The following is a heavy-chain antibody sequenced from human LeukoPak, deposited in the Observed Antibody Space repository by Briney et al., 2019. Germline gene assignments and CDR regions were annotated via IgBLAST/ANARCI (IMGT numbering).Heavy chain of an antibody. Sequence: ASVTVSFTASAYTFTTYGISWVRQAPGQGLEWKGLISAYNGNTNYAQKHQGRVTMTTDTSTSTAYMELKSLRSDDTAVYYCGRDLYDFWSGLRAYWGQGTLVTVSS. V-gene: IGHV1-18*01. D-gene: IGHD3-3*01. J-gene: IGHJ4*02. CDR2: ISAYNGNT. CDR1: AYTFTTYG. CDR3: GRDLYDFWSGLRAY.